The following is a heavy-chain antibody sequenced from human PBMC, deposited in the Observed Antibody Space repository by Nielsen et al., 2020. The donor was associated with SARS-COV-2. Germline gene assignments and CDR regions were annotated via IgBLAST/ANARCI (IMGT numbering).Heavy chain of an antibody. J-gene: IGHJ6*02. CDR1: GFTFSSYS. Sequence: GESLKISCAASGFTFSSYSMNWVRQAPGKGLEWVSSISSSSSHIYYADSVKGRFTISRDNAKNSLYLQMNSLRAEDTAVYYCARVGDLRPLGCMDVWGQGTTVTVSS. CDR2: ISSSSSHI. D-gene: IGHD3-10*01. CDR3: ARVGDLRPLGCMDV. V-gene: IGHV3-21*01.